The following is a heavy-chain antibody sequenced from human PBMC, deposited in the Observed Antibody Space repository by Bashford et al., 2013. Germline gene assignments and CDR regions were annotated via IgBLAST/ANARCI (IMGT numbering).Heavy chain of an antibody. Sequence: ASVKVSCKASGYTFTSYYMHWVRQAPGQGLEWMGIINPSGGSTSYAQKFQGRVTMTRNTSISTAYMELSSLRSEDTAVYYCARAAAAGLYYYYYYMDVVGQRATVTVSS. D-gene: IGHD6-13*01. CDR2: INPSGGST. V-gene: IGHV1-46*01. CDR3: ARAAAAGLYYYYYYMDV. CDR1: GYTFTSYY. J-gene: IGHJ6*03.